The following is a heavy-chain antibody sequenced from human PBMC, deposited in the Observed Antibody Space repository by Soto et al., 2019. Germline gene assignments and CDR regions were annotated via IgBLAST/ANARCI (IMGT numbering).Heavy chain of an antibody. CDR1: GITFSNAW. D-gene: IGHD1-26*01. V-gene: IGHV3-15*01. CDR2: IQKKADGGAT. CDR3: TIMGLGTFQY. Sequence: EVQLVESGGGLVKDGGSLRLSCAVSGITFSNAWMAWVRQPPGKGLEWVGRIQKKADGGATEYAASVKGRLSISRDDSKNTLYLQMDSLKTEDSAVYYCTIMGLGTFQYWGQGTLLTVSS. J-gene: IGHJ4*02.